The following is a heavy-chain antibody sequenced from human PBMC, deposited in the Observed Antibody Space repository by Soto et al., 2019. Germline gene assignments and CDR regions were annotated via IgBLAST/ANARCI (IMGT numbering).Heavy chain of an antibody. CDR3: ARMGGYDSSGYLDH. Sequence: QVQLQESGPGLVKPSQTLSLTCTVSGGSISSGDYYWSWIRQPLGKGLEWIGYIYYSGSTYYNPSLKGRVTIPVDTSKNQLYLKLSSVTAGDTAVYYCARMGGYDSSGYLDHWGQGTLVTVSS. CDR1: GGSISSGDYY. D-gene: IGHD3-22*01. V-gene: IGHV4-30-4*01. J-gene: IGHJ4*02. CDR2: IYYSGST.